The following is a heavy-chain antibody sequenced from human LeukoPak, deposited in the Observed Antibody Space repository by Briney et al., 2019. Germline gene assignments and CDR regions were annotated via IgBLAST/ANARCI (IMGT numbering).Heavy chain of an antibody. CDR3: AREMGGDYGSGTFFDL. D-gene: IGHD3-10*01. J-gene: IGHJ4*02. V-gene: IGHV3-11*01. Sequence: PGGSLRLSCAASEFVFSDYYMSWVRQAPGKGQEWVSYISSGGDTKYYADSVKGRFTISRDNAKNSLYLQMNNLRAEDTAVYYCAREMGGDYGSGTFFDLWGQGNMVTVSS. CDR1: EFVFSDYY. CDR2: ISSGGDTK.